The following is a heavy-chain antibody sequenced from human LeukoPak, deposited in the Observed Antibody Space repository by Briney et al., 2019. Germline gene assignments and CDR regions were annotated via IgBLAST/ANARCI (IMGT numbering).Heavy chain of an antibody. J-gene: IGHJ6*01. V-gene: IGHV1-3*01. CDR3: AKDGGGTDYCYVMDV. D-gene: IGHD3-3*01. CDR2: ITAGNGNT. CDR1: GYNFTSYI. Sequence: ASVKVSCKASGYNFTSYIMHWVRQAPGQRLEWMGWITAGNGNTKYSEKFQDRVTISRDTSATTAYMELSSLRSEDTAVYYCAKDGGGTDYCYVMDVWGQGTTVTVSS.